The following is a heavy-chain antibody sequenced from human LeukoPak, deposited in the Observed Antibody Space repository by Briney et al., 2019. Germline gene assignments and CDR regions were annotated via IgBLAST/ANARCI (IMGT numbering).Heavy chain of an antibody. CDR2: IYPGDSDT. V-gene: IGHV5-51*01. Sequence: GESLKISCKGSGYIFSTYWIAWVRQVPGKGLEWMGIIYPGDSDTRYSPSFQGQVTISADKSVSTAYLHWSSLKASDTATYYCARPNITSYYDSRGSDAFDVWGQGTMVTVSS. CDR3: ARPNITSYYDSRGSDAFDV. J-gene: IGHJ3*01. CDR1: GYIFSTYW. D-gene: IGHD3-22*01.